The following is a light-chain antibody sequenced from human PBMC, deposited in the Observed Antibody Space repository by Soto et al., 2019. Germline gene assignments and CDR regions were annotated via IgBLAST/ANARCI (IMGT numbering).Light chain of an antibody. Sequence: PATLSLSPGETATLSCKASEPIKTFYCGWYQHKPGQSPRLLINGVYTRATGIPGRFSGSGSGTDFTLTISSLEPEDFAVYYCQQHSNWPPITFGQGTRLEIK. CDR1: EPIKTFY. CDR3: QQHSNWPPIT. J-gene: IGKJ5*01. CDR2: GVY. V-gene: IGKV3-11*01.